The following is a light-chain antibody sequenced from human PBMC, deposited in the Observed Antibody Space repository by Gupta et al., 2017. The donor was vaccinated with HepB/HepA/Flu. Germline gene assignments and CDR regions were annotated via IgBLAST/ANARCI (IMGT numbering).Light chain of an antibody. CDR3: QQEASSPLT. Sequence: DIGTTQSPVSLALSLGERATITFQSSACFLYSDNKNYLGWYQQKTGQTPKLLLYWASTRESGVPDRISGSGSGRDFTLTISSLLGEDVAVYYCQQEASSPLTFGGGTKLEIK. CDR1: ACFLYSDNKNY. CDR2: WAS. J-gene: IGKJ4*01. V-gene: IGKV4-1*01.